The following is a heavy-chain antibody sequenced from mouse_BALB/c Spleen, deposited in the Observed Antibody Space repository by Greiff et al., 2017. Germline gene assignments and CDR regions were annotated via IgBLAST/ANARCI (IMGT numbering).Heavy chain of an antibody. Sequence: DVKLQESGTVLARPGASVKMSCKASGYSFTSYWMHWVKQRPGQGLEWIGAIYPGNSDTSYNQKFKGKAKLTAVTSASTAYMELSSLTNEDSAVYYCTRGTARADYYAMDYWGQGTSVTVSS. V-gene: IGHV1-5*01. CDR3: TRGTARADYYAMDY. CDR2: IYPGNSDT. D-gene: IGHD3-2*01. J-gene: IGHJ4*01. CDR1: GYSFTSYW.